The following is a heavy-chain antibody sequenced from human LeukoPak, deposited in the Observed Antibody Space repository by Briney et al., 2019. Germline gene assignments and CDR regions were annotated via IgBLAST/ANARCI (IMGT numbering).Heavy chain of an antibody. Sequence: GGSLRLSCAASRFTFTRFAMSRVRQAPGKGLDWVSAISDTGGNTHYADSVKGRFTISRDNSKNTLYLQMNSLRAEDTAVYYCAKDYCVGDCYPDYWGQGTLVTVSS. D-gene: IGHD2-21*02. V-gene: IGHV3-23*01. CDR2: ISDTGGNT. J-gene: IGHJ4*02. CDR1: RFTFTRFA. CDR3: AKDYCVGDCYPDY.